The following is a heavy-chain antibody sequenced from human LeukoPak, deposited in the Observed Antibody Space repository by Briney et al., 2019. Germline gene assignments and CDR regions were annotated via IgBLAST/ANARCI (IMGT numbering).Heavy chain of an antibody. CDR1: GFTFSRYA. V-gene: IGHV3-23*01. CDR2: ISGSGGST. Sequence: QSGGSLRLSCAASGFTFSRYAMSWVRQAPGKGLEWVSAISGSGGSTYYADSVKGRFTISRDNSKNTLYLQMNSLRAEDTAVYYCAKDLVARMVRVRDWFDPWGQGTLVTVSS. CDR3: AKDLVARMVRVRDWFDP. D-gene: IGHD3-10*01. J-gene: IGHJ5*02.